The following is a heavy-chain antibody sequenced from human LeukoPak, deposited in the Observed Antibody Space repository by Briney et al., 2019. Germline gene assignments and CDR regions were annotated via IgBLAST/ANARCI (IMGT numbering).Heavy chain of an antibody. V-gene: IGHV3-49*04. J-gene: IGHJ4*02. CDR3: TRGQGYYYDSSGYLSMGYFDY. Sequence: GGSLRLPCTASGFTFSDYAMSWVRQAPGKGLQWVGFIRSKAYSGTTEYAASVKGRFTISRDDSKSIAYLQMNSLKTEDTAVYYCTRGQGYYYDSSGYLSMGYFDYWGQGTLVTVSS. CDR2: IRSKAYSGTT. CDR1: GFTFSDYA. D-gene: IGHD3-22*01.